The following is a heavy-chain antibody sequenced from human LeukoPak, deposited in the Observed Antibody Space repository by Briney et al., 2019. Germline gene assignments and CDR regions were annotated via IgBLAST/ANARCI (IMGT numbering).Heavy chain of an antibody. J-gene: IGHJ4*02. V-gene: IGHV1-2*02. CDR2: IYPNSGGT. Sequence: ASEKVSCKASGYTFTDYYMHWVRQAPGQGLGWMGWIYPNSGGTNYAQKFQDRVTMTRDTSISTAYMELSRLRSDDTAVYYCARAIAGAGSKGYFDYWGQGTLVTVSS. D-gene: IGHD6-13*01. CDR3: ARAIAGAGSKGYFDY. CDR1: GYTFTDYY.